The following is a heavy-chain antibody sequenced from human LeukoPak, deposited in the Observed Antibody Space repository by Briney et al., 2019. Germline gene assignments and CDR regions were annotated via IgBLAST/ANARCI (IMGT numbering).Heavy chain of an antibody. CDR1: GGSVSSSSYY. J-gene: IGHJ5*02. V-gene: IGHV4-39*02. CDR2: IYYRGGN. Sequence: SETLSLTCSVSGGSVSSSSYYWGWIRQPPGKGLEWIGSIYYRGGNYYNPSLKSRVSISVDTSNNRFSLNLSSVTAADTAVYYCAGGADFSTGSYDWFDPWGQGTLVTVSS. CDR3: AGGADFSTGSYDWFDP. D-gene: IGHD3/OR15-3a*01.